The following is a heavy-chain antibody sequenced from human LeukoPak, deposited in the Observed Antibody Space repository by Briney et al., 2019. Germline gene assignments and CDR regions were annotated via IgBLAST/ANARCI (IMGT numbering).Heavy chain of an antibody. J-gene: IGHJ3*02. CDR2: IYHSGST. V-gene: IGHV4-38-2*01. CDR1: GYSISSGYY. CDR3: AGTYCSSASCSDAFEI. D-gene: IGHD2-2*01. Sequence: SEALSLTCAVSGYSISSGYYWGWIRQPPGKGLEWIGSIYHSGSTYYNPSLKSRVTISVDTSKNQFSLKLSSVTAADTAVYYCAGTYCSSASCSDAFEIWGEGTMVTVSS.